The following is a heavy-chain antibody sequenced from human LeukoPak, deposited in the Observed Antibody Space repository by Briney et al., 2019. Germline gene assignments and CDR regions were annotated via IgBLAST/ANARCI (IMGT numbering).Heavy chain of an antibody. CDR1: GFTFSSYA. J-gene: IGHJ4*02. V-gene: IGHV3-23*01. D-gene: IGHD3-10*01. Sequence: GVLRLPCAASGFTFSSYAMSWVRQAPGKGLEWVSAISGSGGSTYYADSVKGRFTISRDNSKNTLYLQMNSLRAEDTAVYYCAKVLDYYGSGSSKSLDYWGQGTLVTVSS. CDR3: AKVLDYYGSGSSKSLDY. CDR2: ISGSGGST.